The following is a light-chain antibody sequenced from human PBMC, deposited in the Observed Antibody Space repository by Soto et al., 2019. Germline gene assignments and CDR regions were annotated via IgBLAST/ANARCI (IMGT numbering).Light chain of an antibody. CDR1: QNIRNW. J-gene: IGKJ5*01. V-gene: IGKV1-5*01. CDR3: QQYNTYST. CDR2: DDS. Sequence: DIQMTQSPSTLSASVGASVTITCRASQNIRNWLAWYQQKPGKAPNPLIYDDSSLKSGVPARFSGSGSGTEFSLTISSLQPDDFATYYGQQYNTYSTVGQGTRLEIK.